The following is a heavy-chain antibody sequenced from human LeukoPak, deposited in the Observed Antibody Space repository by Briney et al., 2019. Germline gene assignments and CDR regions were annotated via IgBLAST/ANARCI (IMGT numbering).Heavy chain of an antibody. CDR3: AKDREPAAVGWFDS. Sequence: PGGSLRLSCAASGFTFRSYAMTWVRQAPGKGLEWVSGITASGGSTYYADSVKGRFTISRDNSKDTIYLQMNSLRVEDTAIYYCAKDREPAAVGWFDSWGQGTLVTVSS. D-gene: IGHD6-13*01. V-gene: IGHV3-23*01. CDR1: GFTFRSYA. J-gene: IGHJ5*01. CDR2: ITASGGST.